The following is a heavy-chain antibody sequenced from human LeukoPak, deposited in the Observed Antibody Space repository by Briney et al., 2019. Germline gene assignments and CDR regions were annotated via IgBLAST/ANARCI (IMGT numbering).Heavy chain of an antibody. CDR1: GGSISSYY. CDR3: ARRRRDGYNLLNYYYYYYMDV. J-gene: IGHJ6*03. V-gene: IGHV4-59*01. D-gene: IGHD5-24*01. CDR2: IYYSGST. Sequence: SETLSLTCTVSGGSISSYYWSWIRQPPGKGLEWIGYIYYSGSTNYNPSLKSRVTISVDTSKNQFSLKLSSVTAADTAVYYCARRRRDGYNLLNYYYYYYMDVWGKGTTVTISS.